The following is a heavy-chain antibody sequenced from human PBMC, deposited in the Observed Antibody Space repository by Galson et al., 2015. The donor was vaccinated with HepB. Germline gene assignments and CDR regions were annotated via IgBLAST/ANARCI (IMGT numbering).Heavy chain of an antibody. CDR1: GVSLSGHW. J-gene: IGHJ3*01. CDR3: TSLTAMVSFYAFDV. Sequence: SLRLSCAAYGVSLSGHWMHWVGQGPGEELEWGSRVNRDGSSTSYADSVKGRFTISRDNAQNTLYMQMDSLRVEDTATYYCTSLTAMVSFYAFDVWGQGTVVTVTS. D-gene: IGHD5-18*01. V-gene: IGHV3-74*01. CDR2: VNRDGSST.